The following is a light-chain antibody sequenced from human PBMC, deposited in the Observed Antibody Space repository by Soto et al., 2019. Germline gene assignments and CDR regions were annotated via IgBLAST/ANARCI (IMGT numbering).Light chain of an antibody. CDR3: TSWTTSTTMI. V-gene: IGLV2-14*03. CDR2: DVN. CDR1: SSDIGAYNF. Sequence: QSVLTQPASVSGSPGQSITISCTGTSSDIGAYNFVSWYQQHPGKASKLMLYDVNIRPSGVSNRFSGSKPGNTASLTISGLQAEDEADYYCTSWTTSTTMIFGGGTKVTVL. J-gene: IGLJ2*01.